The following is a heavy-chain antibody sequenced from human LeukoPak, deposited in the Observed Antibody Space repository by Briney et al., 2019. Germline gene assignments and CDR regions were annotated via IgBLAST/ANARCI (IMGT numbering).Heavy chain of an antibody. CDR2: ISWNSGSI. CDR3: AKVRSSGYYYPYDY. CDR1: GFTFDDYA. D-gene: IGHD3-22*01. Sequence: GRSLRLSCAASGFTFDDYAMHWVRQAPGKGLEWVSGISWNSGSIGYADSVKGRFTISRDNAKNSLYLQMNSLRAEDTALYYCAKVRSSGYYYPYDYWGQGTLVTVSS. V-gene: IGHV3-9*01. J-gene: IGHJ4*02.